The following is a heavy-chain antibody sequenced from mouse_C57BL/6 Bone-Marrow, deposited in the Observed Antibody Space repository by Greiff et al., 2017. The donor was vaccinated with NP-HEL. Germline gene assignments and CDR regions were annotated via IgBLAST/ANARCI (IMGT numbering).Heavy chain of an antibody. CDR3: AANYRFAY. CDR2: ISYDGSN. V-gene: IGHV3-6*01. J-gene: IGHJ3*01. D-gene: IGHD2-1*01. Sequence: DVQLQESGPGLVKPSQSLSLTCSVTGYSITRGYYWNWIRQFPGNKLEWMGYISYDGSNNYNPSLKNRISITRDTSKNQFFLKLNSVTTEDTATYYCAANYRFAYWGQGTLVTVSA. CDR1: GYSITRGYY.